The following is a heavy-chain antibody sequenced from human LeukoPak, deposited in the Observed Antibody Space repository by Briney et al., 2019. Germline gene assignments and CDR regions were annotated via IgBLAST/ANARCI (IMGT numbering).Heavy chain of an antibody. V-gene: IGHV3-23*01. CDR2: ISGSGGRT. Sequence: TGGSLRLSCAASGFTFSSYAMIWVRQAPGKGLEWVSVISGSGGRTYYADSVKGRFTISRDNSKNTVDLQMNSLRAEDTAVYYCAREDSGSYYSDYWGQGTLVTVSS. D-gene: IGHD1-26*01. J-gene: IGHJ4*02. CDR3: AREDSGSYYSDY. CDR1: GFTFSSYA.